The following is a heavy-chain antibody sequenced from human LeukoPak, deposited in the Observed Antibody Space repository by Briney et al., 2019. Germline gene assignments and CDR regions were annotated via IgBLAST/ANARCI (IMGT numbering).Heavy chain of an antibody. CDR1: GGSISSSSYY. Sequence: SETLSLTCTVSGGSISSSSYYWGWIRQPPGKGLEWIGSIYYSGSTYYNPSLKSRVTISVDTSKNQFSLKLSSVTAADTAVYYCARVEDIVVVPAAPREFAFDIWGQGTMVTVSS. CDR3: ARVEDIVVVPAAPREFAFDI. D-gene: IGHD2-2*01. CDR2: IYYSGST. J-gene: IGHJ3*02. V-gene: IGHV4-39*07.